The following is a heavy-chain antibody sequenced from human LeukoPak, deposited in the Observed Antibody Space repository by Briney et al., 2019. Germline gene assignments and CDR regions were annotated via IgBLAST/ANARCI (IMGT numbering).Heavy chain of an antibody. CDR1: GFTFSRYG. CDR2: ISYDGSNK. CDR3: ARGTRKGDDYGGFFDY. Sequence: PGGSLRLSCEASGFTFSRYGMHWVRQAPGKGLEWVVVISYDGSNKDYADSVKGRFTISRDNSKNTLYLQMNSLRVEDTAVYYCARGTRKGDDYGGFFDYWGQGTLVTVSS. V-gene: IGHV3-30*04. J-gene: IGHJ4*02. D-gene: IGHD4-23*01.